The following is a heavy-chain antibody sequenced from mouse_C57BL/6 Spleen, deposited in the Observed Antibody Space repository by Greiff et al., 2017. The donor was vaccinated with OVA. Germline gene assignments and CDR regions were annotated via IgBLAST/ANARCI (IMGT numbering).Heavy chain of an antibody. V-gene: IGHV1-22*01. CDR1: GYTFTDYN. Sequence: VQLQQSGPELVKPGASVKMSCKASGYTFTDYNIHRVKQSHGKSLEWIGYINPNNGGTGYNQKFKGKATLTVNKSSSTAYLELRSLTSEDSAVYYCALLPTNYGDYWGQGTTLTVSS. D-gene: IGHD5-5*01. CDR3: ALLPTNYGDY. CDR2: INPNNGGT. J-gene: IGHJ2*01.